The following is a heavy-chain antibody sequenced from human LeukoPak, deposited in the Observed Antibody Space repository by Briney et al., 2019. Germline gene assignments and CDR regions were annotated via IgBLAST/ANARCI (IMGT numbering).Heavy chain of an antibody. D-gene: IGHD6-19*01. CDR3: ARDGIAVAGFDY. CDR1: GGSISSYY. Sequence: SETLSLTCTVSGGSISSYYWSWIRQPPGKGLEWIGYIYYSGSTYYNPSLKSRVTISVDTSKNQFSLKLSSVTAADTAVYYCARDGIAVAGFDYWGQGTLVTGSS. CDR2: IYYSGST. J-gene: IGHJ4*02. V-gene: IGHV4-59*12.